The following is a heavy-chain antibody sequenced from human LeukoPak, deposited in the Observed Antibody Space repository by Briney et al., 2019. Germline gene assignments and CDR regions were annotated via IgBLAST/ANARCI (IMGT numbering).Heavy chain of an antibody. CDR3: DRSSGNRNEVWYDP. J-gene: IGHJ5*02. D-gene: IGHD4-23*01. Sequence: KPSETLSITMTLFESSTTGIYSCLIRQPPGKGLEWIGYINNRGITHYNPSLKSRVTISIDTSKNQFSLKLRSVTAADTAVYYCDRSSGNRNEVWYDPWGQVTLVTVSS. CDR2: INNRGIT. CDR1: ESSTTGIY. V-gene: IGHV4-59*01.